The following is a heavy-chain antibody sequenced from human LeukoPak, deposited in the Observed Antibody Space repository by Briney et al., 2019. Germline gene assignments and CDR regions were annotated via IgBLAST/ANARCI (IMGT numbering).Heavy chain of an antibody. CDR3: ARETSLVGFASGLGFNY. Sequence: SETLSLTCTVSGGSISSSSYYRGWIRQPPGKGLEWIGSIYYSGSTYYNPSLKSRVTISVDTSKNQFSLKLSSVTAADTATYYCARETSLVGFASGLGFNYWGQGILVTVSS. CDR1: GGSISSSSYY. D-gene: IGHD6-19*01. V-gene: IGHV4-39*07. J-gene: IGHJ4*02. CDR2: IYYSGST.